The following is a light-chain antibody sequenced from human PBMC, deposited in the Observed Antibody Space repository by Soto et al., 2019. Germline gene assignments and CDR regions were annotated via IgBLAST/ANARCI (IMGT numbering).Light chain of an antibody. V-gene: IGKV3-20*01. Sequence: EIVLAQSPGTLSLSPGERATLSCRASQSVSSSYLAWYQQKPGQAPRLLIFGASNRATGIPDRFSGSGSGTESTLTISRLEPEDFTVYYCHHYETFGQGTKV. CDR1: QSVSSSY. CDR2: GAS. CDR3: HHYET. J-gene: IGKJ1*01.